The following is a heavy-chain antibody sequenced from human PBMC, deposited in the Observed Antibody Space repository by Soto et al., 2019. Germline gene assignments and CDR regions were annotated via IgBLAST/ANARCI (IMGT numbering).Heavy chain of an antibody. CDR3: ATEPFDY. CDR2: IGARGFPI. Sequence: WGSLRLSCAASGLYFVVYPINWVRRAPGKGLEWVSYIGARGFPIYYADSVRGRFAMSRDNANNSVFLQMDSLRAEDTAQYFCATEPFDYWGRGALVTVSS. CDR1: GLYFVVYP. V-gene: IGHV3-48*04. J-gene: IGHJ4*02.